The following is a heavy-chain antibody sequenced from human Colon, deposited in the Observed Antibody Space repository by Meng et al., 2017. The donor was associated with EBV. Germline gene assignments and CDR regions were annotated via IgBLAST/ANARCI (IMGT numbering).Heavy chain of an antibody. V-gene: IGHV4-34*01. CDR1: XGSFSGYY. Sequence: QVQLQQWGAGLLKPSXXXXLTXXVXXGSFSGYYWSWIRQPPGKGLEWIGEINHSGSTNYNPSLKSRVALSVDTSKNQVSLKLTSVTAADTSVYYCARAYRDDYDVLTEYPVFDSWGQGTLVTVSS. CDR3: ARAYRDDYDVLTEYPVFDS. CDR2: INHSGST. D-gene: IGHD3-9*01. J-gene: IGHJ4*02.